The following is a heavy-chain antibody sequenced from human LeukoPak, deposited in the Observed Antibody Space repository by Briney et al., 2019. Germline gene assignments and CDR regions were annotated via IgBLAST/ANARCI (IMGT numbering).Heavy chain of an antibody. CDR1: GGSISSGDYY. J-gene: IGHJ6*02. D-gene: IGHD6-13*01. CDR3: ARDNRGSWYVYYYYGMDV. CDR2: IYYSGST. Sequence: SQTLSLTCTVSGGSISSGDYYWSWIRQPPGKGLEWIRYIYYSGSTYYNPSLKSRVTISVDTSKNQFSLKLSSVTAADTAVYYCARDNRGSWYVYYYYGMDVWGQGTTVTVSS. V-gene: IGHV4-30-4*01.